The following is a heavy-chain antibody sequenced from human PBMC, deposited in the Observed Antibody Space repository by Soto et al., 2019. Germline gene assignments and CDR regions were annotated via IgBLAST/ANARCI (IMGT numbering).Heavy chain of an antibody. Sequence: QITLKESGPTLVKPTQTLTLTCTFSGFSLSTSGVGVGWIRQPPGKALEWLALIYWDDDKRYSPSLKSRLTITKDTSKNQVVLTMNNMDPVDTATYYWAHSLSSSWYLQFDYWGQGTLVTVSS. CDR1: GFSLSTSGVG. J-gene: IGHJ4*02. CDR2: IYWDDDK. V-gene: IGHV2-5*02. D-gene: IGHD6-13*01. CDR3: AHSLSSSWYLQFDY.